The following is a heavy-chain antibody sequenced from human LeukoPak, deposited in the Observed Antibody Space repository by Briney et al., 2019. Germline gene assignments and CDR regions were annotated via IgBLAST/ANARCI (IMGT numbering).Heavy chain of an antibody. V-gene: IGHV3-23*01. CDR2: IGGGGDNT. Sequence: GGSLRLSCVASGFTFRTSAMTWVRQAPGKGLEWVSVIGGGGDNTYYAGSVKGRFTISRDNSKNTLYLQMNSLRAEDTAIYYCAKNRGSSCYSALDCWGQGTLVTVSS. CDR3: AKNRGSSCYSALDC. J-gene: IGHJ4*02. CDR1: GFTFRTSA. D-gene: IGHD2-15*01.